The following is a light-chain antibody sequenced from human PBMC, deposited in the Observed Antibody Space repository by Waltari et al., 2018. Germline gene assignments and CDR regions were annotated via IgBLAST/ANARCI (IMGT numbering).Light chain of an antibody. CDR2: DVS. CDR1: SSDVGGYHY. CDR3: SSYTNSSPWV. Sequence: QSALTQPASVSGSPGQSIPLSCNGTSSDVGGYHYVPWYQQHPSKAPKLMSYDVSNRPSWFSNRCSGSKAGNTASRTISGLQAEDEADYYCSSYTNSSPWVFGGGTKLTGL. J-gene: IGLJ3*02. V-gene: IGLV2-14*03.